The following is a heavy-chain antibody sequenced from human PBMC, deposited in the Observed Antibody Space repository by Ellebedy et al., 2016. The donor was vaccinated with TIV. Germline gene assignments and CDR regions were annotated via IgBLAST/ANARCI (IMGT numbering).Heavy chain of an antibody. Sequence: SETLSLTCAVYGGSFSGYYWSWIRQPPGKGLEWIGEINHSGSTNYNPSLKSRVTISVDTSKNQFSLKLSSVTAADTAVYYCARGRRWLQFSFFAVWGQGTLVTVSS. CDR1: GGSFSGYY. V-gene: IGHV4-34*01. D-gene: IGHD5-24*01. CDR3: ARGRRWLQFSFFAV. J-gene: IGHJ4*02. CDR2: INHSGST.